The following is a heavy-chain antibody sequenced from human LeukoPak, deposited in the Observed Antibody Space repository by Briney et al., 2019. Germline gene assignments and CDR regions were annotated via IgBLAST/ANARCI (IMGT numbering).Heavy chain of an antibody. CDR1: GFTFSSYW. J-gene: IGHJ6*02. V-gene: IGHV3-7*01. Sequence: GGSLRLSCAASGFTFSSYWMSWVRQAPGKGLEGVANTRQDGSEKYYVDSVKGRFTISRDNAKNSLYLQMNSLRAEDRAVYYCAREGAMAGIYYGMDVWGRGTTVTVSS. D-gene: IGHD6-19*01. CDR2: TRQDGSEK. CDR3: AREGAMAGIYYGMDV.